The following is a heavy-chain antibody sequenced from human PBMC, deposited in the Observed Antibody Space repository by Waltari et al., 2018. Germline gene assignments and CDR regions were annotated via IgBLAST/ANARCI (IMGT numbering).Heavy chain of an antibody. Sequence: EVQLLESGGGLVQPGGSLRLSCAASGFTFSSYAMRWGRPATGKGLEWISAISGSGGSTYYADSVKGRFTISRDNSKNTLYLQMNSLRAEDTAVYYCAKGVVVIATPDAFDIWGQGTMVTVSS. CDR3: AKGVVVIATPDAFDI. V-gene: IGHV3-23*01. CDR1: GFTFSSYA. CDR2: ISGSGGST. D-gene: IGHD2-21*01. J-gene: IGHJ3*02.